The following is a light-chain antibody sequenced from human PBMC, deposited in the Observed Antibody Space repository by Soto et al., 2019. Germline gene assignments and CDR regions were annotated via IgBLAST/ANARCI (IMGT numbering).Light chain of an antibody. V-gene: IGLV2-14*03. J-gene: IGLJ1*01. CDR1: SSDIGDYSY. CDR2: DVG. CDR3: SSYTAFTTYV. Sequence: QSALTQPPSASGSLGQSVTISCTGTSSDIGDYSYVSWYQQYPGKAPKLLIYDVGARPSGISDRFSGSKSGNTASLTISGLQAEDEADYYCSSYTAFTTYVFGSGTKLTVL.